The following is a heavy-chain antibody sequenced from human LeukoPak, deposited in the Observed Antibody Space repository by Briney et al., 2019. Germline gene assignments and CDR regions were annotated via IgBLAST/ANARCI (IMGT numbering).Heavy chain of an antibody. Sequence: ASVKVSCKASGYTFTSYDINWVRQATGQGLEWMGWMNPNSGNTGYAQKFQGRVTMTRNTSISTAYMELSSLRSEDTAVYYCARGGFGSAYYYYYYMDVWGKGTTVTISS. D-gene: IGHD3-10*01. CDR2: MNPNSGNT. J-gene: IGHJ6*03. CDR3: ARGGFGSAYYYYYYMDV. V-gene: IGHV1-8*01. CDR1: GYTFTSYD.